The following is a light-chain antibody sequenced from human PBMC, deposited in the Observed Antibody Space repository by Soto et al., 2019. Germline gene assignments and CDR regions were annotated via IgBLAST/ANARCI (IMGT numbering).Light chain of an antibody. J-gene: IGKJ3*01. CDR2: AAS. V-gene: IGKV1-27*01. Sequence: DIQMTQPPSSLSASVGDRVTITCRAGHDIGNSLAWYQQKPGQVPNLVIIAASTLQSGVPSRFSGSGSGTDFTLTINSLQPEDVATYYCQKYNGAPPLFTFGPGTKVDIK. CDR3: QKYNGAPPLFT. CDR1: HDIGNS.